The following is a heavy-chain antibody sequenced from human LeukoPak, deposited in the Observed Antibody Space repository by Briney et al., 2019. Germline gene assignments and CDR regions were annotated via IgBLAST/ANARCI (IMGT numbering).Heavy chain of an antibody. Sequence: GGSLRLSCAASGFNFSTFGIHWVRQAPGKGLEWVTFIGSDGNKKYYVDSVKGRFTVSRDNYKNMVYLQLNSLKSDDVATYYWARDGRPNCSSKNVYPLSSWGQGTKVTVSS. D-gene: IGHD5/OR15-5a*01. J-gene: IGHJ4*02. CDR1: GFNFSTFG. V-gene: IGHV3-30*02. CDR2: IGSDGNKK. CDR3: ARDGRPNCSSKNVYPLSS.